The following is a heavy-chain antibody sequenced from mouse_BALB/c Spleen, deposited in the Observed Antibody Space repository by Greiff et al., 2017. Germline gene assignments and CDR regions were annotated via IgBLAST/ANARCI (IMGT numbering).Heavy chain of an antibody. J-gene: IGHJ2*01. CDR1: GFTIKDTY. CDR2: IDPANGNT. Sequence: VQLQQSGAELVKPGASVKLSCTASGFTIKDTYMPWVKQRPEQGLEWIGRIDPANGNTKYDPKFQGKATLTADTSSNTASLQLSSLTSADTAVYDCARGGTLDYWGQGTTLTVAS. V-gene: IGHV14-3*02. CDR3: ARGGTLDY.